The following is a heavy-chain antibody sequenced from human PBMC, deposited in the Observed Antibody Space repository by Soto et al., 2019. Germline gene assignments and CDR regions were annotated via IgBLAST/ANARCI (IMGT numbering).Heavy chain of an antibody. CDR3: ARDLGPNLVRGVIENYYYYYYGMDV. Sequence: GGSLRLSCAASGFTFSSYAMHWVRQAPGKGLEYVSAISSNGGSTYYANSVKGRFTISRDNSKNTLYLQMGSLRAEDMAVYYCARDLGPNLVRGVIENYYYYYYGMDVWGQGTTVTVSS. J-gene: IGHJ6*02. CDR1: GFTFSSYA. V-gene: IGHV3-64*01. CDR2: ISSNGGST. D-gene: IGHD3-10*02.